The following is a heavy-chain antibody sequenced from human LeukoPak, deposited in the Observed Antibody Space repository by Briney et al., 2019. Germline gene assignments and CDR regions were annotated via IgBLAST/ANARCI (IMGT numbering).Heavy chain of an antibody. CDR3: ARASWGYDSDY. Sequence: TGGSLRLSCAASGFSISNNYMSWVRQAPGKGLEWVSVIYNSGATYYADSVKGRFTISRDNSNNTVHLQMNSLRVEDTAMYYCARASWGYDSDYWGLGALVTVSS. CDR2: IYNSGAT. D-gene: IGHD7-27*01. CDR1: GFSISNNY. V-gene: IGHV3-53*01. J-gene: IGHJ4*02.